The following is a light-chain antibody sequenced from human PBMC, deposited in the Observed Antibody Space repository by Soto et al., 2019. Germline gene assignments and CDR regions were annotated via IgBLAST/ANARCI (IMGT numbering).Light chain of an antibody. CDR3: SSYSDTNICV. V-gene: IGLV2-8*01. CDR2: NVN. CDR1: SSNIGNNY. Sequence: QSVLTQPPSVSAAPGQKVTISCSGSSSNIGNNYVSWYQVRPGEAPQLIIYNVNGRPSGVPRRFSGSKSGNTASLTVSGLQAVDEADYYCSSYSDTNICVFGTGTKGTVL. J-gene: IGLJ1*01.